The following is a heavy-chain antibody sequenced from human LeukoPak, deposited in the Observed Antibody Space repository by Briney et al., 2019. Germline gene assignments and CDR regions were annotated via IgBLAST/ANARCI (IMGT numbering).Heavy chain of an antibody. Sequence: AASVKVSCKASGYTFTGYYMHWVRQAPGQGLEWMGWINPNSGGTNYAQKFQGRVTMTRDTSISTAYMELSRLRSDDTAVYYCARVGYSSGWLSTTDYGMDVWGQGTTVTVSS. V-gene: IGHV1-2*02. CDR3: ARVGYSSGWLSTTDYGMDV. J-gene: IGHJ6*02. CDR1: GYTFTGYY. CDR2: INPNSGGT. D-gene: IGHD6-19*01.